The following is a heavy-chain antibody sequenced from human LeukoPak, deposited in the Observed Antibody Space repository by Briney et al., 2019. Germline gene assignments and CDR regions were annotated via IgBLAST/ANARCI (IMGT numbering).Heavy chain of an antibody. Sequence: ASVKVSCKASGYTFTGYYTHWVRQAPGQGLEWMGWINPNSGGTNYAQKFQGRVTMTRDTSISTVYMELSSLRSEDTAVYYCARDPKDDTSGYYYFDYWGQGTLVTVSS. CDR1: GYTFTGYY. J-gene: IGHJ4*02. CDR2: INPNSGGT. CDR3: ARDPKDDTSGYYYFDY. V-gene: IGHV1-2*02. D-gene: IGHD3-22*01.